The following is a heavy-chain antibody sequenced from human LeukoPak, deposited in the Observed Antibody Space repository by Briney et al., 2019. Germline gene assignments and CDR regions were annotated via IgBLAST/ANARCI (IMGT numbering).Heavy chain of an antibody. CDR1: GFTLCSYG. CDR3: AKDHGVRGVIMNYYYYYYMDV. Sequence: GGSLRLSCAASGFTLCSYGMSWVRQAPGEGLEWVSAISGCGGSTYYADSVKGRFTISRDNSKNTLYLQMNSLRAEDTAVYYCAKDHGVRGVIMNYYYYYYMDVWGKGTTVTISS. CDR2: ISGCGGST. D-gene: IGHD3-10*01. J-gene: IGHJ6*03. V-gene: IGHV3-23*01.